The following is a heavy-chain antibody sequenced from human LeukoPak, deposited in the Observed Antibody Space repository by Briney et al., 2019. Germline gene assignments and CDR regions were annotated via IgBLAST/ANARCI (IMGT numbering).Heavy chain of an antibody. CDR2: IRYDGSNK. Sequence: PGGSLRLSCAASGFTFSDEGMHWVCQAPGKGLEWVAFIRYDGSNKYYADSVKGRFTIFRDNSKNTLYLQMNSLRAEDTAVYYCAKEGNPAAVTNGAFDIWGQGTMVTVSS. CDR1: GFTFSDEG. J-gene: IGHJ3*02. D-gene: IGHD4-23*01. CDR3: AKEGNPAAVTNGAFDI. V-gene: IGHV3-30*02.